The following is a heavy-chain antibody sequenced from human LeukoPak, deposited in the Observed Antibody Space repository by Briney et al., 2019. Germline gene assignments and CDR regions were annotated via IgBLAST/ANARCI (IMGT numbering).Heavy chain of an antibody. CDR2: INWNGGST. CDR1: GFTFDDYG. D-gene: IGHD3-22*01. J-gene: IGHJ4*02. V-gene: IGHV3-20*04. Sequence: GGSLRLSCAASGFTFDDYGMSWVRQAPGKGLEWVSGINWNGGSTGYADSVKGRFTISRDYAKNSLYLQMNSLRAEDTALYYCARAESDYDSSGYYYYFDYWGQGTLVTVSS. CDR3: ARAESDYDSSGYYYYFDY.